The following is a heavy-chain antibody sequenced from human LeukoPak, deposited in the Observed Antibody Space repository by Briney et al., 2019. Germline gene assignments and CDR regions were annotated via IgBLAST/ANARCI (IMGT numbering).Heavy chain of an antibody. CDR2: INHSGST. V-gene: IGHV4-34*01. Sequence: SETLSLTCAVYGGSFSGYYWSWIRQPPGKRLEWIGEINHSGSTNYNPSLKSRVTTSVDTSKNQFSLKLSSVTAADTAVYYCARLVYSYGGKYYFDYWGQGTLVTVSS. J-gene: IGHJ4*02. D-gene: IGHD5-18*01. CDR3: ARLVYSYGGKYYFDY. CDR1: GGSFSGYY.